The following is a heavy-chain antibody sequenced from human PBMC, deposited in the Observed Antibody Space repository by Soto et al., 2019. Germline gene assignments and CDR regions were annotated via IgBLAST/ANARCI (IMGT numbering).Heavy chain of an antibody. Sequence: EVQLVESGGGLVQPGGSLRLSCADSGFTFSSYSMNWVRQAPGKGLEWVSFISSSSSTIYYADSVKGRFTISRDNAKNSLYVQMNSLRDEDTAVYYCARGGYYYYGLDVWGQGTTVTVSS. J-gene: IGHJ6*02. CDR2: ISSSSSTI. CDR3: ARGGYYYYGLDV. CDR1: GFTFSSYS. V-gene: IGHV3-48*02. D-gene: IGHD3-16*01.